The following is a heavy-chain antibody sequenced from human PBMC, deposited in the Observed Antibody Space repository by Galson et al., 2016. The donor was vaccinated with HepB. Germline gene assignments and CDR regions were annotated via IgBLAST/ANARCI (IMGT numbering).Heavy chain of an antibody. D-gene: IGHD6-13*01. V-gene: IGHV5-51*01. Sequence: QSGAEVKKPGESLKISCKGYGYSFTNYWIGWVRQMPGKGLEWMGIIWPGNSDTRYSPSFQGQVSISADKSISTAFLQWSSLKASDTAMYYCVRRRIASWSDDFWGQGTLVTVSS. CDR1: GYSFTNYW. CDR3: VRRRIASWSDDF. CDR2: IWPGNSDT. J-gene: IGHJ4*02.